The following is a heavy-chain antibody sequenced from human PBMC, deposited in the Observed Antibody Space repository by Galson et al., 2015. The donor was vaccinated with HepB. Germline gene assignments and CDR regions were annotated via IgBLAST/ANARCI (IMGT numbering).Heavy chain of an antibody. V-gene: IGHV3-66*01. CDR1: GFTVSSNY. D-gene: IGHD3-22*01. J-gene: IGHJ2*01. CDR2: IYSGGST. Sequence: SLRLSCAASGFTVSSNYMSWVRQAPGKGLEWVSVIYSGGSTYYADSVKGRFTISRDNSKNTLYLQMNSLRAEDTAVYYGARGIPEVVVYVSWYFDLWGRGTLVTVSS. CDR3: ARGIPEVVVYVSWYFDL.